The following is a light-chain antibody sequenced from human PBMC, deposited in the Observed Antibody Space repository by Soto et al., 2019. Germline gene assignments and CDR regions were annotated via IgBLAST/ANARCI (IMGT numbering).Light chain of an antibody. J-gene: IGKJ2*01. Sequence: EIVLTQSPGTLSLSPGERATLSSRASQSVSSSYLAWYQQKPGQAPRLLIYGASSRATGIPDRFSGSGSGTDFTLTISRLEPEDFAVYFCQQYGNSGTFGQGTKLEIK. CDR2: GAS. V-gene: IGKV3-20*01. CDR1: QSVSSSY. CDR3: QQYGNSGT.